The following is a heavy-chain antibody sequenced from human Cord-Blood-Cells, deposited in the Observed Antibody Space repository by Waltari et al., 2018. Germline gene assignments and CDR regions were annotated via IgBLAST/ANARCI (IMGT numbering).Heavy chain of an antibody. V-gene: IGHV1-2*02. CDR1: GYTFTGYY. J-gene: IGHJ6*02. Sequence: QVQLVQSGAEVKKPGASVTVSCKASGYTFTGYYMPWVGQAPSQGLEWMGWINPNSGGTNYAQKFQGRVTMTRDTSISTAYMELSRLRSDDTAVYYCARDLKSLGIPYYYYYGMDVWGQGTTVTVSS. CDR2: INPNSGGT. CDR3: ARDLKSLGIPYYYYYGMDV. D-gene: IGHD7-27*01.